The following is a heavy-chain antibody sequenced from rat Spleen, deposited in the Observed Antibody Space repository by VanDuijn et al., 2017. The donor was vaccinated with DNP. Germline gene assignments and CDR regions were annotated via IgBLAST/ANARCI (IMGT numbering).Heavy chain of an antibody. CDR1: GFTFSDYY. CDR3: ARHGDGTYYYFDY. CDR2: ISYEGSST. J-gene: IGHJ2*01. D-gene: IGHD1-12*02. V-gene: IGHV5-22*01. Sequence: EVQLVESDGGLVQPGRSLKVSCAASGFTFSDYYMAWVRQAPTKGLEWVATISYEGSSTYYGDSVKGRFTISRDNAKSTLYLQMNSLRSEDTATYYCARHGDGTYYYFDYWGQGVMVTVSS.